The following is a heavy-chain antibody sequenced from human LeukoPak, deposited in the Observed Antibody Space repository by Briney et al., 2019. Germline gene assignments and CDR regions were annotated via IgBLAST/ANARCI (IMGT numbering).Heavy chain of an antibody. D-gene: IGHD3-22*01. CDR3: ASDRYYYDSSGYYGRYYYGMDV. CDR1: GFTFTSSA. J-gene: IGHJ6*02. Sequence: GASVKVSCKASGFTFTSSAVQWVRQARGQRLEWIGWIVVGSGNTNYAQKFQERVTITRDMSTSTAYMELSSLRSEDTAVYYCASDRYYYDSSGYYGRYYYGMDVWGQGTTVTVSS. CDR2: IVVGSGNT. V-gene: IGHV1-58*01.